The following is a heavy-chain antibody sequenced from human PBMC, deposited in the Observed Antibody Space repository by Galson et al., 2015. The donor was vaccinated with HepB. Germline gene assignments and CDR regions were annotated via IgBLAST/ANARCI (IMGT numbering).Heavy chain of an antibody. CDR1: GGTFGNYD. V-gene: IGHV1-69*13. CDR2: IIPIFGTA. J-gene: IGHJ6*02. D-gene: IGHD1-26*01. CDR3: ARVLMTYSGSYSNYYYGMDV. Sequence: SVKVSCKASGGTFGNYDISWVRQAPGQGLEWMGGIIPIFGTANYAQKFQGRVTITADESTSTAYMELSSLRSEDTAVYYCARVLMTYSGSYSNYYYGMDVWGQGTTVTVSS.